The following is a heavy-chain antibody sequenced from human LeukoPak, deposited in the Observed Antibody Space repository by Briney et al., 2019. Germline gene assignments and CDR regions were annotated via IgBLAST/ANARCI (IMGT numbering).Heavy chain of an antibody. D-gene: IGHD3-22*01. CDR1: GGSISSYY. J-gene: IGHJ4*02. V-gene: IGHV4-59*01. Sequence: KSSETLSLTCTVSGGSISSYYWSWIRQPPGKGLEWIGYIYYSGSTNYNPSLKSRVTISLDTSKNQFSLKLSSVTAADTAVYYCARSYYYDSSGYSVDYWGQGTLVTVSS. CDR3: ARSYYYDSSGYSVDY. CDR2: IYYSGST.